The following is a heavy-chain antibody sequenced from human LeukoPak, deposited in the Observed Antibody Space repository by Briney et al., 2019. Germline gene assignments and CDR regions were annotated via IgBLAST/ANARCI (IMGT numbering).Heavy chain of an antibody. V-gene: IGHV4-39*01. J-gene: IGHJ6*03. CDR2: IYYSGST. CDR1: GGSISSSSYY. D-gene: IGHD3-3*01. CDR3: ARQPIVYDFWSGSYYYYMDV. Sequence: SETLSLTCTVSGGSISSSSYYWGWIRQPPGKGLEWIGSIYYSGSTYYNPSLKSRVTISVDTSKNQFSLKLSSVTAADTAAYYCARQPIVYDFWSGSYYYYMDVWGKGTTVTVSS.